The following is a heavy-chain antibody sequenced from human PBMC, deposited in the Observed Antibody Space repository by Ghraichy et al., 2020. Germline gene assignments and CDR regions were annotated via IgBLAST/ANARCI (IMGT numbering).Heavy chain of an antibody. CDR2: ISGSGGST. J-gene: IGHJ4*02. Sequence: GGSLRLSCAASGFTFSSYTMSWVRQAPGKGLEWVSAISGSGGSTYYADSVKGRFTISRDNSKNTLYLQMNSLRAEDTAVYYCATATTIFGVVYYWGQGNGVIVSS. V-gene: IGHV3-23*01. D-gene: IGHD3-3*01. CDR3: ATATTIFGVVYY. CDR1: GFTFSSYT.